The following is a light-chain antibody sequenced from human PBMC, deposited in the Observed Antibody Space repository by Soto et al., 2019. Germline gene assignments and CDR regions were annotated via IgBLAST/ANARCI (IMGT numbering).Light chain of an antibody. CDR2: AAS. J-gene: IGKJ3*01. CDR1: QSIYTY. CDR3: QQTYSTPFT. V-gene: IGKV1-39*01. Sequence: DIQMTQSPSSLSASVGGRVTITCRASQSIYTYLSWYQKKPGKAPKLLIYAASSLQSGVPSRFSGSGSGAAFTLTISSLQPEDFATYYRQQTYSTPFTFGPGTKVDIK.